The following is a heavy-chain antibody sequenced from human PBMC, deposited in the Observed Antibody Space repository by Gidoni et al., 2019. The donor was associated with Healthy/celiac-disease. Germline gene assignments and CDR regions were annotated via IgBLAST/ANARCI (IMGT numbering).Heavy chain of an antibody. Sequence: VQLLESGGGLVQPGGSLRLSCAASGFTFSRYAMSWVRQAPGKGLEWVSAISGSGGSTYYADSVKGRFTISRDNSKNTLYLQMNSLRAEDTAVYYCAKDLGIVGVAYYYYGMDVWGQGTTVTVSS. CDR3: AKDLGIVGVAYYYYGMDV. CDR1: GFTFSRYA. V-gene: IGHV3-23*01. CDR2: ISGSGGST. J-gene: IGHJ6*02. D-gene: IGHD1-26*01.